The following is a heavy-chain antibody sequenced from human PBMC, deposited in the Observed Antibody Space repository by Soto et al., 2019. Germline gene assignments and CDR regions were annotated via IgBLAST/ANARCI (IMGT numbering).Heavy chain of an antibody. CDR2: IIPIFGTA. J-gene: IGHJ6*02. CDR1: GGTFSSYA. D-gene: IGHD3-16*01. CDR3: ARDQGEASYYYYGMDV. V-gene: IGHV1-69*13. Sequence: SVKVSCKASGGTFSSYAISWVRQAPGQGLEWMGGIIPIFGTANYAQKFQGRVTITADESTSTAYMELSSLRSEDTAVYYCARDQGEASYYYYGMDVWGQGTTVTVSS.